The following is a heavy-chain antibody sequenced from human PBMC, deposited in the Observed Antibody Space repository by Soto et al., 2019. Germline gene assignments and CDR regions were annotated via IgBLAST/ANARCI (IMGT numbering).Heavy chain of an antibody. J-gene: IGHJ5*02. D-gene: IGHD4-4*01. Sequence: EGSLRLSCAASGFTFSGYWMSWVRQAPGKGLEWVASINRDGSESHYVDSVKGRFTISRDNAKSSVYLQMKSLRAEDTAVYYFARDPGPRPGPTRRLAWLVPWGQGTLVNVFS. CDR1: GFTFSGYW. V-gene: IGHV3-7*03. CDR3: ARDPGPRPGPTRRLAWLVP. CDR2: INRDGSES.